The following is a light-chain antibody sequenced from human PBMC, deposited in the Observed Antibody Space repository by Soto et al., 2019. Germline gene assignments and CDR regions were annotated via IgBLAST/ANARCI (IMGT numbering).Light chain of an antibody. CDR2: EVS. CDR3: SSYTNTSTLV. J-gene: IGLJ1*01. Sequence: QSVLTQPASVSGSPGQSITISFAGTSSDLGAYKYVSWYQQHPDKAPKLILYEVSRRPSGVSNRFSGSKSGNTASLTISVLLAEDEADYSCSSYTNTSTLVFGTGTKLTVL. CDR1: SSDLGAYKY. V-gene: IGLV2-14*03.